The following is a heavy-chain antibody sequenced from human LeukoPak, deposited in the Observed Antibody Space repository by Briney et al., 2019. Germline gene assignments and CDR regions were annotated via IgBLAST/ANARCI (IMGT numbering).Heavy chain of an antibody. V-gene: IGHV4-34*01. Sequence: SETLSLTCAVYGGSFSGYYWSWIRRPPGKGLEWIGEINHSGSTNYNPSLKSRVTISVDTSKNQFSLKLSSVTAADTAVYYCARGRYCSGGSCSFDPWGQGTLVTVSS. J-gene: IGHJ5*02. CDR3: ARGRYCSGGSCSFDP. D-gene: IGHD2-15*01. CDR2: INHSGST. CDR1: GGSFSGYY.